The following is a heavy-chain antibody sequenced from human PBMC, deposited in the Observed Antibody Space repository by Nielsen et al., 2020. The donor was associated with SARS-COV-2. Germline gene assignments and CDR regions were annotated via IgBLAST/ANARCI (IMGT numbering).Heavy chain of an antibody. Sequence: GESLKISCAASGFRFTSYTMNWVRQAPGKGLEWVASITMSGAYMYYADSVRGRFTVSRDNAKDSLYLQMNSLRVEDTAIYYCARDRSGFGFDFWGQGALVTVSS. CDR2: ITMSGAYM. D-gene: IGHD3-3*01. V-gene: IGHV3-21*01. CDR1: GFRFTSYT. CDR3: ARDRSGFGFDF. J-gene: IGHJ4*02.